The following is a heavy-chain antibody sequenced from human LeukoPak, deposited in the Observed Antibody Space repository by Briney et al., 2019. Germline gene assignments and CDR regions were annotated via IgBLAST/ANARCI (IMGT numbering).Heavy chain of an antibody. J-gene: IGHJ5*02. CDR2: IYAGCSDT. Sequence: AESLKISCKASETTITEDWIGWVRQMPQKRLEWIGIIYAGCSDTLYSPSFQGQVTISVDRSISTVSLQWSSLKASDTGVYYCAKRRRDGLQSPNWFDPWGQGTLVTVSS. V-gene: IGHV5-51*01. CDR1: ETTITEDW. CDR3: AKRRRDGLQSPNWFDP. D-gene: IGHD5-24*01.